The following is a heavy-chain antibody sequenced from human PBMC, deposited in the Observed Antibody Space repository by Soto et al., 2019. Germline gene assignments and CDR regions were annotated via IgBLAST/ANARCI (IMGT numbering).Heavy chain of an antibody. V-gene: IGHV4-4*07. Sequence: SETLSLTCIVSGVSVRSYTWSWVRQPANKGLEWIGRVFSSVIATYNPSLKSRVSISMDTPENRISLKLDSVTAADAGVYFCARDGMTTGDTWGQGTMVTVSS. D-gene: IGHD2-21*02. CDR3: ARDGMTTGDT. CDR2: VFSSVIA. CDR1: GVSVRSYT. J-gene: IGHJ4*02.